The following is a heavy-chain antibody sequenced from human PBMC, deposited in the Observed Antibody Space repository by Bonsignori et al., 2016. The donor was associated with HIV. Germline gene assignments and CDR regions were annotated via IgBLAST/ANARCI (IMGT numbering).Heavy chain of an antibody. V-gene: IGHV1-46*01. CDR3: ARADRSGEAKRSLDY. CDR2: INPNGGSS. Sequence: WVRQAPGQGLEWVGVINPNGGSSTYAQNFKGRVTMTTDTSTRTVNLEMTSLRSEDTALYFCARADRSGEAKRSLDYWGQGTLVTVSS. D-gene: IGHD2-15*01. J-gene: IGHJ4*02.